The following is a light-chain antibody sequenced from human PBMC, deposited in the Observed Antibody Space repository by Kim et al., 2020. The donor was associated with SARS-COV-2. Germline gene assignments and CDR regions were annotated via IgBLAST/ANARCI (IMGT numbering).Light chain of an antibody. Sequence: SVSRGDRVTITCRASQSIRNDLGWYQQKPGKALELLIYAASSLESGVPSGFGGSGSGTDFTLTISSLQPEDFATYYCLQDYNYPYTFGQGTKLEI. CDR2: AAS. CDR3: LQDYNYPYT. CDR1: QSIRND. V-gene: IGKV1-6*01. J-gene: IGKJ2*01.